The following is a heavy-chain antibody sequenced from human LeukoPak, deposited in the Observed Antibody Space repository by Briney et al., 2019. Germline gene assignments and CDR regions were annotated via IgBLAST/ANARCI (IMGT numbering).Heavy chain of an antibody. V-gene: IGHV3-23*01. D-gene: IGHD3-9*01. CDR2: ISGSGGST. CDR3: AKIGALRYFDWLLSKFDY. CDR1: GFTFSSYA. J-gene: IGHJ4*02. Sequence: PGGSLRLSCAASGFTFSSYAMSWVRQAPGKGLEWVSAISGSGGSTYYADSVKGRFTISRDNSKNTLYLQMNSLRAEDTAVYYCAKIGALRYFDWLLSKFDYWGQGTLVTVSS.